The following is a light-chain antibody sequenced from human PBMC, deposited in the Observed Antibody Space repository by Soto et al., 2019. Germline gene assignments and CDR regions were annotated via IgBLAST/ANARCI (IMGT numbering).Light chain of an antibody. CDR3: SSYTSSSTLHYV. CDR1: SSDVGGYNY. J-gene: IGLJ1*01. CDR2: DVS. V-gene: IGLV2-14*01. Sequence: QSALTQPASVSGSPGQSITISCTGTSSDVGGYNYVSWYQQHPGKAPKLMIYDVSNRPSGVSNRFSGSKSGNTASLTISGLQAVDEADYYCSSYTSSSTLHYVFGTGSKLTVL.